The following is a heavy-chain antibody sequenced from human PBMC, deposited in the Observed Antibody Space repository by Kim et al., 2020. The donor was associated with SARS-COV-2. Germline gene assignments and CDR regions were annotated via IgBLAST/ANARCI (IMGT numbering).Heavy chain of an antibody. CDR2: IWYDGSNK. V-gene: IGHV3-33*01. Sequence: GGSLRLSCAASGFTFSSYGMHWVRQAPGKGLEWVAVIWYDGSNKYYADSVKGRFTISRDNSKNTLYLQMNSLRAEDTAVYYCSRDNWNDASLLDYWGQGTLVTVSS. CDR3: SRDNWNDASLLDY. D-gene: IGHD1-20*01. CDR1: GFTFSSYG. J-gene: IGHJ4*02.